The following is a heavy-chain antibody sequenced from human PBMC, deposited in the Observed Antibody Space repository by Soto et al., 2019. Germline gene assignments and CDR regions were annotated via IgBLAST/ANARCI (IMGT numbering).Heavy chain of an antibody. V-gene: IGHV3-23*01. CDR3: TKDQVQRTECPDY. Sequence: EVQLLESGGGLVQPGGSLRLSCAASGFTFSNYAMSWVRQAPGKGLEWVSAISGSGGSTYYADSLKGRFTISRDNSKNTLYLQMNSLRAEDTAVYYCTKDQVQRTECPDYWGQGTLVTVSS. CDR1: GFTFSNYA. CDR2: ISGSGGST. D-gene: IGHD6-25*01. J-gene: IGHJ4*02.